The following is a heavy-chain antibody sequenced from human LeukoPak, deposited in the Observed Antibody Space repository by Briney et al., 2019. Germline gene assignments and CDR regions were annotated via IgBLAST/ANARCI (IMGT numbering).Heavy chain of an antibody. CDR1: AFTFSNYA. CDR2: IYSGGST. CDR3: ARGARAATGYYYYYMDV. Sequence: GGSLRLSCAASAFTFSNYAMSWVRQAPGKGLEWVSVIYSGGSTDYADSVKGRFTISRDNSKNTLYLQMNSLRAEDTAVYYCARGARAATGYYYYYMDVWGKGTTVTVSS. J-gene: IGHJ6*03. V-gene: IGHV3-53*01. D-gene: IGHD2-15*01.